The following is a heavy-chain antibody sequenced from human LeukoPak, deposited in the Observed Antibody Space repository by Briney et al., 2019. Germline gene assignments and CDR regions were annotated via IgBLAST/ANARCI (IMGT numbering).Heavy chain of an antibody. J-gene: IGHJ2*01. D-gene: IGHD4-17*01. V-gene: IGHV3-30*04. CDR3: ARDQCDYGDFYWYVDL. CDR2: ISYDGSNK. Sequence: GGSLRLSCAASGFTFSSYAMHWVRQAPGKGLEGVAVISYDGSNKYYADSVKGRFTISRDNSKNTLFLHMNNLRTEDTAVYFCARDQCDYGDFYWYVDLWGRGTLVTVSS. CDR1: GFTFSSYA.